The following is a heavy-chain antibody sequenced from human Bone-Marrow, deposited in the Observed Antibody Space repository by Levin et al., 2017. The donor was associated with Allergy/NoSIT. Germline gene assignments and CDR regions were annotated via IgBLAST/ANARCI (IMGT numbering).Heavy chain of an antibody. CDR1: GGSVSSSYY. Sequence: RTSETLSLTCTVSGGSVSSSYYWVWIRQPPGEGLEWIGTIYNSGSTYYKTSLKSRVTISADTSKKQFSLKLSSVTAADTAVYYCARHEAGTMLVHWGQGTLVTVSS. D-gene: IGHD3-22*01. CDR2: IYNSGST. V-gene: IGHV4-39*07. CDR3: ARHEAGTMLVH. J-gene: IGHJ4*02.